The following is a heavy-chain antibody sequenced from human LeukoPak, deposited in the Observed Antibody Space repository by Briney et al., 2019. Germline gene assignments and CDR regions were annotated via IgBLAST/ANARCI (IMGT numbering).Heavy chain of an antibody. D-gene: IGHD6-13*01. V-gene: IGHV3-33*03. J-gene: IGHJ4*02. CDR2: IWYDGSNK. Sequence: GGSLRLSCAASQFTFSNHGMHWVRQAPGKGLEWVAVIWYDGSNKYYADSVKGRFTISRDNAKSSLYLQMNSLRAEDTAVYYCASKQLVDYWGQGTLVTVSS. CDR3: ASKQLVDY. CDR1: QFTFSNHG.